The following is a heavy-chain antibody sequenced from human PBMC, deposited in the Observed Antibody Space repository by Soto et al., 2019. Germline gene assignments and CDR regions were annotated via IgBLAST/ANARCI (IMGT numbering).Heavy chain of an antibody. CDR3: TKKGNGNHPFDT. Sequence: QSGGSLRLSCAASGFTFSSYRMIWVRQAPEKGLEWVSGVAATGSDTYYADSVKGRFTISRDNSKNTLYLQMNSLRAEDTALYYCTKKGNGNHPFDTWGQGTNVTVSS. D-gene: IGHD2-8*01. CDR1: GFTFSSYR. V-gene: IGHV3-23*01. CDR2: VAATGSDT. J-gene: IGHJ3*02.